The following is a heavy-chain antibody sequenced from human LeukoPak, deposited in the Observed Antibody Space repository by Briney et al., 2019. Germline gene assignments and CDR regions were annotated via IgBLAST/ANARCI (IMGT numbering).Heavy chain of an antibody. CDR1: GFTFNSCA. J-gene: IGHJ4*02. D-gene: IGHD5-12*01. Sequence: GGSLRLSCAASGFTFNSCAMSWVRLAPGKGLEWVSAISGSEDSTHYADSVKGRFTISRDKSKNTLYLQMNSLRAEDTAVYYCAKDRRGYSGYADYWGQGTLVTVSS. CDR2: ISGSEDST. V-gene: IGHV3-23*01. CDR3: AKDRRGYSGYADY.